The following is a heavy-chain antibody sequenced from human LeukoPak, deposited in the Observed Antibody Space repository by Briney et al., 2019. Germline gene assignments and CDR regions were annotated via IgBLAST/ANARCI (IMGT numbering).Heavy chain of an antibody. J-gene: IGHJ4*02. CDR2: IYYSGST. D-gene: IGHD2-15*01. V-gene: IGHV4-59*01. Sequence: SETLSLTCTVSGGSISSYYWSWIRQPPGKGLEWIGYIYYSGSTNYNPSLKSRVTISVDTSKNQFSLKLSSVTAADTAVYYCAALGVHSSLPFDYWAQETLVTVP. CDR3: AALGVHSSLPFDY. CDR1: GGSISSYY.